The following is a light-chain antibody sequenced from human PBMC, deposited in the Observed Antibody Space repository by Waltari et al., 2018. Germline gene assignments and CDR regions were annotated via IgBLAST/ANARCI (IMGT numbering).Light chain of an antibody. CDR3: SSYAGSNNFV. J-gene: IGLJ1*01. V-gene: IGLV2-8*01. CDR2: EVS. Sequence: QSALTQPPSASGSPGQSVTISCTGTSSDVGGYKYVSWYQQHPGKAPNLMIYEVSKRPSGVPDRFSGSKSGNTASLTVSGLQAEDEADYYCSSYAGSNNFVFGTGTKVTVL. CDR1: SSDVGGYKY.